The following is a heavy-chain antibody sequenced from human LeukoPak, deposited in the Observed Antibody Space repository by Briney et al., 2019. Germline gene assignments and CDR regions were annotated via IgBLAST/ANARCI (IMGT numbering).Heavy chain of an antibody. CDR3: TRHDAVPVIGHGMGV. J-gene: IGHJ6*02. Sequence: SETLSLTCAVSGGSISSYYWSWIRQPPGKGLEWIGYIYYTGITNYNPSLESRVTISVDTSKNQFSLKLNSVTAADTAVYYCTRHDAVPVIGHGMGVWGRGTTVTVSS. D-gene: IGHD3-16*02. CDR1: GGSISSYY. V-gene: IGHV4-59*08. CDR2: IYYTGIT.